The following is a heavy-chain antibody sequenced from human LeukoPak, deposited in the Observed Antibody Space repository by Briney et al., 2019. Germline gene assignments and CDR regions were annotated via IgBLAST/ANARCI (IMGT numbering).Heavy chain of an antibody. J-gene: IGHJ6*02. D-gene: IGHD2/OR15-2a*01. V-gene: IGHV1-18*01. CDR2: ISAYNGNT. CDR3: ARDRGAVIGPCWGYYYGMDV. CDR1: GYTFTSYG. Sequence: ASVKVSCKASGYTFTSYGISWVRQAPGQGLEWMEWISAYNGNTNYAQKLQGRVTMTTDTSTSTAYMELRSLRSDDTAVYYCARDRGAVIGPCWGYYYGMDVWGQGTTVTVSS.